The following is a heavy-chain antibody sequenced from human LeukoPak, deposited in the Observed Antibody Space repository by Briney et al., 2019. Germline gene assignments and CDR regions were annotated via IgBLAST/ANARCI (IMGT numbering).Heavy chain of an antibody. D-gene: IGHD3-22*01. Sequence: GGSLRLSCTASGFTFSAYVMTWVRQAPGKGLEWVSGMTATGDTKYYADSVKGRFTISRDNSKNTLYLQLDGLRAEDTAVYYCARKSVIVYYGGLDPWGQGTLVTVSS. CDR3: ARKSVIVYYGGLDP. CDR2: MTATGDTK. CDR1: GFTFSAYV. J-gene: IGHJ5*02. V-gene: IGHV3-23*01.